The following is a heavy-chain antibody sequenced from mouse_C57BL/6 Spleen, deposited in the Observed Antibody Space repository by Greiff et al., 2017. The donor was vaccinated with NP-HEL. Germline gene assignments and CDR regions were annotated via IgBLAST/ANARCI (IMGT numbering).Heavy chain of an antibody. V-gene: IGHV1-62-2*01. CDR2: FYPGSGSI. CDR1: GYTFTEYT. D-gene: IGHD1-1*01. Sequence: QVQLQQSGAELVKPGASVKLSCKASGYTFTEYTIHWVKQRSGQGLEWIGWFYPGSGSIKYNEKFKDKATLTADKSSSTVYMELSRLTSEDSAVYFCARQAGVRYLYYYAMDYWGQGTSVTVSS. CDR3: ARQAGVRYLYYYAMDY. J-gene: IGHJ4*01.